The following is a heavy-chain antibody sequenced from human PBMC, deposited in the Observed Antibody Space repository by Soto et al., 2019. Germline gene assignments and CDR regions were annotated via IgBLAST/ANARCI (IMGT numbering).Heavy chain of an antibody. CDR1: GFTFSSYW. J-gene: IGHJ4*02. D-gene: IGHD3-10*01. Sequence: GGSLRLSCAASGFTFSSYWMHWVRQAPGKGLVWVSRINSDGSSTSYADSVKGRFTISRDNAKNTLYLQMNSLRAEDTAVYYCASTGGAKIWGYFDYWGQGTLVTVSS. CDR3: ASTGGAKIWGYFDY. V-gene: IGHV3-74*01. CDR2: INSDGSST.